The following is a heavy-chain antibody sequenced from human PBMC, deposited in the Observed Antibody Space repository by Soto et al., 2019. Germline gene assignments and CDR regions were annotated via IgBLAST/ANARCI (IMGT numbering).Heavy chain of an antibody. CDR1: GFTFSNYA. CDR3: AKNPGYYYDSTGYHFDY. Sequence: GGSLRLSCAASGFTFSNYAMSWVRQAPGKGLECVSAISASGGSTYHADSVKGRFTISRDNSKNTLYLQMNSLRAEDTAVYYCAKNPGYYYDSTGYHFDYWGQGTLVTVSS. V-gene: IGHV3-23*01. D-gene: IGHD3-22*01. J-gene: IGHJ4*02. CDR2: ISASGGST.